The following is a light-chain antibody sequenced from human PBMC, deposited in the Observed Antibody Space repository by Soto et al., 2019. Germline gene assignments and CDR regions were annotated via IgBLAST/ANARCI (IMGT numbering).Light chain of an antibody. CDR1: QDISNY. V-gene: IGKV1-33*01. Sequence: DIQMTQSPSSLSASVGDRVTITCQASQDISNYLNWYQQKPGKAPNLLIYDASNLEAGVASRFSGSGSETDFTLTISSLQPEDIATYYCQHYDIFAVTFGPGTKVDIK. CDR3: QHYDIFAVT. J-gene: IGKJ3*01. CDR2: DAS.